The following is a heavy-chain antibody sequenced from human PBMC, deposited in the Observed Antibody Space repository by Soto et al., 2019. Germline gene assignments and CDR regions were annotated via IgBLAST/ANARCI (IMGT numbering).Heavy chain of an antibody. D-gene: IGHD5-12*01. CDR3: ARGRGYSGDDHYYYFDMDV. CDR2: SIPIFGTA. V-gene: IGHV1-69*01. J-gene: IGHJ6*02. Sequence: QVQLVQSGAEVKKPASSVTVSCKASGGTFNNYPITWVRQAPGEGLEWMGGSIPIFGTANYAQNFQGRVTISVDESTSTAYMELRSLRSEDTAVYYCARGRGYSGDDHYYYFDMDVWGQGTTVTVSS. CDR1: GGTFNNYP.